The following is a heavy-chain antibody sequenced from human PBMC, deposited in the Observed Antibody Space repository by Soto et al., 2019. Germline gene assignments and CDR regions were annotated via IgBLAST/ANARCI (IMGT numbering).Heavy chain of an antibody. CDR3: ARVRISYGSIHKPHYFDY. Sequence: SETLSLTCAVYGGSFSGYYWSWIRQPPGKGLEWIGEINHSGSTNYNPSLKSRVTISVDTSKNQFSLKLSSVTAADTAVYYCARVRISYGSIHKPHYFDYRGQGTLVTVSS. CDR1: GGSFSGYY. V-gene: IGHV4-34*01. J-gene: IGHJ4*02. D-gene: IGHD5-18*01. CDR2: INHSGST.